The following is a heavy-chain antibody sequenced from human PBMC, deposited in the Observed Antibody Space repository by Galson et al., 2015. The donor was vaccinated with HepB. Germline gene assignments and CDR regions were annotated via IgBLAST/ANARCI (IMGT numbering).Heavy chain of an antibody. CDR1: GFTFSSYD. V-gene: IGHV3-30*03. Sequence: SLRLSCAASGFTFSSYDMHWVRQAPGEGLEWVALISYNGINKYYADSVKGRFSISRDNSKNTLYLQMNSLRPEDTAVYYCATRVTTSLFDYWGQGTLVTISS. D-gene: IGHD3-22*01. CDR3: ATRVTTSLFDY. CDR2: ISYNGINK. J-gene: IGHJ4*02.